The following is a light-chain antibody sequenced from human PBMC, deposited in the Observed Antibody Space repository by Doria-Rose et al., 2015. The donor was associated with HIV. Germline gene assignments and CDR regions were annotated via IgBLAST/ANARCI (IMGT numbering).Light chain of an antibody. J-gene: IGKJ1*01. CDR3: HQYGTSWT. Sequence: EIVLTQSPGTLSLSPGERATLSCRASQSFSSTYLAWYQQKPDQARSLLIYDGSTRATGIPDRFSASGSGTDFTLTINRLEPEDFALYYCHQYGTSWTFGQGTKVEI. V-gene: IGKV3-20*01. CDR1: QSFSSTY. CDR2: DGS.